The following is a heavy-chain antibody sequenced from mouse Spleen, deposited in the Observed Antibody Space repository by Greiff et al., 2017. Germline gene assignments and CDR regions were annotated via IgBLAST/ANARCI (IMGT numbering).Heavy chain of an antibody. J-gene: IGHJ2*01. CDR2: INPNNGGT. Sequence: EVQLQQSGPELVKPGASVKISCKASGYTFTDYYMNWVKQSHGKSLEWIGDINPNNGGTSYNQKFKGKATLTVDKSSSTAYMELRSLTSEDSAVYYCARAGTWYFDYWGQSTTLTVSS. V-gene: IGHV1-26*01. CDR1: GYTFTDYY. CDR3: ARAGTWYFDY. D-gene: IGHD4-1*01.